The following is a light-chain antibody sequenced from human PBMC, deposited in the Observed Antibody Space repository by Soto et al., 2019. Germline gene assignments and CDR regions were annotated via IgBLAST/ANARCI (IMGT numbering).Light chain of an antibody. CDR1: QSVSSSY. V-gene: IGKV3-20*01. J-gene: IGKJ3*01. Sequence: EIVLTQSPGTLSLSPGERATLSCRASQSVSSSYLAWYQQKPGQAPRLLIYGASSRATGIPDRFSGSGSGTDFTLTTSRLEPEDFAVYYCQQYGSSHSFGPGTKLDIK. CDR2: GAS. CDR3: QQYGSSHS.